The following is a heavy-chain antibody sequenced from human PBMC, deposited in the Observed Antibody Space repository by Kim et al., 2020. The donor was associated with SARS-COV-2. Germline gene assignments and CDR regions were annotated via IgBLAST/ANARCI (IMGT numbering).Heavy chain of an antibody. Sequence: GGSLRLSCAASGFTLSDNYMSWIRQAPGKGLEWVSDIRSSGSPIYFADSVKGRFTISRDNAKNPLLLQMNSLRGDDTAVYYCARSFYNTSSPILYYWGPG. CDR2: IRSSGSPI. CDR1: GFTLSDNY. D-gene: IGHD6-6*01. J-gene: IGHJ4*02. CDR3: ARSFYNTSSPILYY. V-gene: IGHV3-11*01.